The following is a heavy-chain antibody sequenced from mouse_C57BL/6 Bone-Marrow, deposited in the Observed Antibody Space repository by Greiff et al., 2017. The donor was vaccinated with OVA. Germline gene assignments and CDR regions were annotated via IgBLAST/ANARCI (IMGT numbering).Heavy chain of an antibody. J-gene: IGHJ2*01. V-gene: IGHV5-9*01. CDR3: ARVMTTVVGDY. Sequence: EVKLVESGGGLVKPGGSLKLSCAASGFTFSSYTMSWVRQTPEKRLEWVATISGGGGNTYYPDSVKGRFTISRDNAKNTLYLQMSSLRSEDTALYYCARVMTTVVGDYWGQGTTLTVSS. CDR1: GFTFSSYT. CDR2: ISGGGGNT. D-gene: IGHD1-1*01.